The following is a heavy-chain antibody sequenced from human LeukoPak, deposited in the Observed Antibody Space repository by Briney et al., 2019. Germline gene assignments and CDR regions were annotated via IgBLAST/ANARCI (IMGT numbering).Heavy chain of an antibody. CDR3: TRHRYCGGDCYSDY. J-gene: IGHJ4*02. V-gene: IGHV3-73*01. Sequence: PGGSLRLSCAASGFTFSGSAMHWVRQASGKGLEWVGRIRSKANSYATAYAASVKGRFTFSRDDSKNTAYLQMNSLKTEDTAVYYCTRHRYCGGDCYSDYWGQGTLVTVSS. CDR1: GFTFSGSA. D-gene: IGHD2-21*02. CDR2: IRSKANSYAT.